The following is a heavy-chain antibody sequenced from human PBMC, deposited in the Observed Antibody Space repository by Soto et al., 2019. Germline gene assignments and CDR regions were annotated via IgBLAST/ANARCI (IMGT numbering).Heavy chain of an antibody. CDR1: GFTFSSYA. CDR3: ARRTVGWYFDL. J-gene: IGHJ2*01. CDR2: ISGSGGST. V-gene: IGHV3-23*01. Sequence: EVQLLESGGALVQPGGSLRLSCAASGFTFSSYAMSWVRQAPGKGLEWVSAISGSGGSTYYADSVKGRFTISRDNSKNTLYLQVTSLRAGDTAVYYCARRTVGWYFDLWGSGTLVTVSS. D-gene: IGHD4-17*01.